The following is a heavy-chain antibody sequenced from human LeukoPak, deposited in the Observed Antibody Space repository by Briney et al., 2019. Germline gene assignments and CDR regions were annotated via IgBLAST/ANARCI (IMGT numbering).Heavy chain of an antibody. CDR3: ARVSVGRYYFDN. CDR2: ISSRNTYI. J-gene: IGHJ4*02. V-gene: IGHV3-21*01. Sequence: GGSLRLSCVASAFTLSSYSMNWVRQAPGKGLEWVSSISSRNTYIYYADSVRGRFTISRDNAKNSLYLQMNSLRAEDTAVYYCARVSVGRYYFDNWGQGTPVTVS. D-gene: IGHD3-3*02. CDR1: AFTLSSYS.